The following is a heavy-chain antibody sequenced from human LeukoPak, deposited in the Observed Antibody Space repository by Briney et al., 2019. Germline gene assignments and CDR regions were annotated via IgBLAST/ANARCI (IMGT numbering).Heavy chain of an antibody. J-gene: IGHJ4*02. V-gene: IGHV3-30-3*01. CDR1: GFTFSSYA. CDR3: ARDSSGGYYDSSGYYTGPGLDY. D-gene: IGHD3-22*01. CDR2: ISYDGSNK. Sequence: GGSLRFSCAASGFTFSSYAMHWVRQAPGKGLEWVAVISYDGSNKYYADSVKGRFTISRDNSKNTLYLQMNSLRAEDTAVYYCARDSSGGYYDSSGYYTGPGLDYWGQGTLVTVSS.